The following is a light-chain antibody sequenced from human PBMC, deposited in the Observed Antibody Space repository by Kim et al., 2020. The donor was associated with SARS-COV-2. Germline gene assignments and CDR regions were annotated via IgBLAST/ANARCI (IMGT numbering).Light chain of an antibody. CDR3: QSYDSSNQV. Sequence: GRTVTISCTRSSGGIASNYVQWYPQRPGSSPTTVIYEDNQRPSGVPDRFSGSIDSSSNSASLTISGLKTEDEADYYCQSYDSSNQVFGGGTQLTVL. CDR2: EDN. CDR1: SGGIASNY. V-gene: IGLV6-57*01. J-gene: IGLJ3*02.